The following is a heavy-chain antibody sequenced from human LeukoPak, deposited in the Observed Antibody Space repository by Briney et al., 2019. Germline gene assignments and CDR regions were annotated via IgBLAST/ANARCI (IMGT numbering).Heavy chain of an antibody. Sequence: SVTVSCTASGGTFSSYGISWVRQAPGQGLEWMGSIIPIFDTSNYAQKFQGRVTISADKSTSTAYVELRSLRSGDTAVYYCVRDYDTSGHQKNYFDFWGQGTLVTV. J-gene: IGHJ4*02. V-gene: IGHV1-69*06. CDR3: VRDYDTSGHQKNYFDF. CDR2: IIPIFDTS. CDR1: GGTFSSYG. D-gene: IGHD3-22*01.